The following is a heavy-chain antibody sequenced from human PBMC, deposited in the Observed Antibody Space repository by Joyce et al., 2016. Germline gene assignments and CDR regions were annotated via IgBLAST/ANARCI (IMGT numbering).Heavy chain of an antibody. J-gene: IGHJ3*02. CDR3: AKGFHYGDFNDAFDI. Sequence: QVQLVESGGGVVQPGRSLRLSCAASGFTFSTYGMHWVRQAPGKGLEGVAVISDNGRNNYYADSVKGRFTISRDNSKNTLNLQMNSLRPEDTAVYYCAKGFHYGDFNDAFDIWGQGTMVTVSS. D-gene: IGHD4-17*01. V-gene: IGHV3-30*18. CDR1: GFTFSTYG. CDR2: ISDNGRNN.